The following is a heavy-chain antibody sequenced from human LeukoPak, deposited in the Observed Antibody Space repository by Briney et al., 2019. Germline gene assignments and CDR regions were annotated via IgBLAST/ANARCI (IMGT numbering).Heavy chain of an antibody. J-gene: IGHJ4*02. V-gene: IGHV1-8*03. CDR1: GYTFTSYD. CDR3: ARARVGATTRYYFDY. D-gene: IGHD1-26*01. CDR2: MNPNSGNT. Sequence: ASVKVSCKASGYTFTSYDINWVRQATGQGLEWMGWMNPNSGNTGYAQKFQGRVTITRSTSISTAYMELSSLRSEDTAVYYCARARVGATTRYYFDYWGQGTLVTVCS.